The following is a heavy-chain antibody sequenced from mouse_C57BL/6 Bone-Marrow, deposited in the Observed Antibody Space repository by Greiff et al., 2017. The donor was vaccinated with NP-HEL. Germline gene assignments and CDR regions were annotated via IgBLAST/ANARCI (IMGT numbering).Heavy chain of an antibody. CDR3: ARIYDGYDEGAY. CDR2: IHPNSGST. D-gene: IGHD2-2*01. V-gene: IGHV1-64*01. CDR1: GYTFTSYW. Sequence: QVQLQQPGAELVKPGASVKLSCKASGYTFTSYWMHWVKQRPGQGLEWIGMIHPNSGSTNYNEKFKSKATLTVDKSSSTAYMQLSSLTSEDSAVYYCARIYDGYDEGAYWGQGTLVTVSA. J-gene: IGHJ3*01.